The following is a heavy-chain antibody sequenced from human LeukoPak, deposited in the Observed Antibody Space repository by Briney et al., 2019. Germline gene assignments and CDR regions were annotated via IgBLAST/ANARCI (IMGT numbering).Heavy chain of an antibody. Sequence: GGSLRLSCAASGFTFSSYAMHWVRQAPGKGLEWVSYISSSGSTIYYADSVKGRFTISRDNAKNSLYLQMNSLRAEDTAVYYCASGREVTTAVDFDYWGQGTLVTVSS. CDR2: ISSSGSTI. J-gene: IGHJ4*02. CDR1: GFTFSSYA. V-gene: IGHV3-48*04. D-gene: IGHD4-17*01. CDR3: ASGREVTTAVDFDY.